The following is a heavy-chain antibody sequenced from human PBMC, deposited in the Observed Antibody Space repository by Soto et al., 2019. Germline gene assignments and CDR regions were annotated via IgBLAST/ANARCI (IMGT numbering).Heavy chain of an antibody. CDR3: AREGYYSGSWTYSPPRYYGMDV. J-gene: IGHJ6*02. CDR2: ISDYNGNT. CDR1: GYTFINYG. V-gene: IGHV1-18*01. D-gene: IGHD3-10*01. Sequence: QVQLVQSGAEVKKPGASVKVSCKASGYTFINYGITWVRQAPGQGLEWMGWISDYNGNTYYGKKFQGRVTMTTDTSTRTAYMELKSLRSDDTAVYYCAREGYYSGSWTYSPPRYYGMDVWGQGTTVTVSS.